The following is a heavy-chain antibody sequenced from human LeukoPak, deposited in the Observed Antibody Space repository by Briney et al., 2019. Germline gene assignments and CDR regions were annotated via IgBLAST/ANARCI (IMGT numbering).Heavy chain of an antibody. D-gene: IGHD6-13*01. CDR1: AGSTSSYY. CDR3: ASRRSGTRNWFDP. J-gene: IGHJ5*02. V-gene: IGHV4-4*09. Sequence: SETLSLTCPVYAGSTSSYYWSWIRQPPGRGMEWIGYIYTSGRTNYNPPLKSRVTRSVDTAKNQFSLKLSSVTAADTAVYYCASRRSGTRNWFDPWGQETLVTVSS. CDR2: IYTSGRT.